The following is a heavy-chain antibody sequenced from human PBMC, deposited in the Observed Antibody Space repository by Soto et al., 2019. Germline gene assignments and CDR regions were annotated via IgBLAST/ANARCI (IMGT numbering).Heavy chain of an antibody. Sequence: SSGVALILKTPGKGLEWVSGISATGSSTYYADSVKGRFTISRDNSKNTLYLQMNSLRAEDTAVYYCAKLFGKTSSGVFDFWGQGTLVTGTS. CDR3: AKLFGKTSSGVFDF. J-gene: IGHJ4*02. CDR2: ISATGSST. CDR1: SSG. V-gene: IGHV3-23*01. D-gene: IGHD6-19*01.